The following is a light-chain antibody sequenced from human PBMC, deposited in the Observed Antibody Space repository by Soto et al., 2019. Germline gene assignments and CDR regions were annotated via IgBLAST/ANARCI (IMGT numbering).Light chain of an antibody. V-gene: IGKV3D-20*02. J-gene: IGKJ5*01. CDR1: RPVVRQY. CDR3: MQSTQLPPT. CDR2: DAV. Sequence: EIVLSQSPDALSLSPGERVSLSCRASRPVVRQYIAWYHQKSGQAPRLLLHDAVTRATGIPDRFSGSGSGSGTDFTLEISRVETDDVGIYYCMQSTQLPPTFGQGTRLEIK.